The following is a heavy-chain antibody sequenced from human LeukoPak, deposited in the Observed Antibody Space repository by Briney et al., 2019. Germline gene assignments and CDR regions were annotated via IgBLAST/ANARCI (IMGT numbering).Heavy chain of an antibody. V-gene: IGHV1-8*03. CDR3: ARATYGSGDPYYYYYMDV. CDR2: MNPNSGNT. J-gene: IGHJ6*03. CDR1: GYTFTSYD. Sequence: ASVKVSCKASGYTFTSYDINWVRQATGQGLEWMGWMNPNSGNTGYAQKFQGRVTITRNTSISTAYMELSSLRSEDTAVYYCARATYGSGDPYYYYYMDVWGKGTTVTVSS. D-gene: IGHD3-10*01.